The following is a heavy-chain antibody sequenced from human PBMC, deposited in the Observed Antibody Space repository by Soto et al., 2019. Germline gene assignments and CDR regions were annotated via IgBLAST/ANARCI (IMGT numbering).Heavy chain of an antibody. D-gene: IGHD3-16*01. Sequence: QVQLVQSGAEVKNPGASVKVSCKTSGYTFTKYGVGWVRQAPGQGLEWMGWISGSSGNANYAEKGQGRITLTQNTSTSTAYIELRSLRSDDTAVYYCAGEMAGPGGEYDYWGQGTLVPVSS. CDR3: AGEMAGPGGEYDY. CDR2: ISGSSGNA. CDR1: GYTFTKYG. J-gene: IGHJ4*02. V-gene: IGHV1-18*01.